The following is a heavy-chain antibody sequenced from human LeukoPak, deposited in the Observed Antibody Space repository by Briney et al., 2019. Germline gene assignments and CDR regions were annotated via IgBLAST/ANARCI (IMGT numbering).Heavy chain of an antibody. D-gene: IGHD3-3*01. CDR2: ISSSTI. V-gene: IGHV3-48*02. CDR3: ARGTIGY. CDR1: GFTFSSYS. Sequence: GGSLRLSCAASGFTFSSYSMNWVRQAPGKGLEWVSYISSSTIYYADSVKGRFTISRDNAKNSLYLQMNSLRDEDTAVYYCARGTIGYWGQGTLVTVSS. J-gene: IGHJ4*02.